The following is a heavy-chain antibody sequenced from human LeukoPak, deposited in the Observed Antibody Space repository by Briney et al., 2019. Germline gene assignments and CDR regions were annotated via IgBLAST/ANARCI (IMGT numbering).Heavy chain of an antibody. J-gene: IGHJ4*02. CDR2: INPNSGGT. Sequence: ASVKVSCKASGYTFTSYDINWVRQATGQGLEWMGWINPNSGGTNYAQKFQGRVTMTRDTSISTAYMELSRLRSDDTAVYYCFSGDSFDYWGQGTLVTVSS. CDR3: FSGDSFDY. V-gene: IGHV1-2*02. CDR1: GYTFTSYD. D-gene: IGHD2-15*01.